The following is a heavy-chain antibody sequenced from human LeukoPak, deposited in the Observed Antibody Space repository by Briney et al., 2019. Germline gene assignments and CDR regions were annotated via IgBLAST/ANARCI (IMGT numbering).Heavy chain of an antibody. CDR3: ARDLRANDIAAAGDFDY. Sequence: VASVKVSCKASGYTFTSYGISWVRQAPGQGLEWMGWISAYNGNTNYAQKLQGRVTMTIDTSTSTAYMELRSLRSDDTAVYYCARDLRANDIAAAGDFDYWGQGTLVTVSS. CDR1: GYTFTSYG. V-gene: IGHV1-18*01. J-gene: IGHJ4*02. CDR2: ISAYNGNT. D-gene: IGHD6-13*01.